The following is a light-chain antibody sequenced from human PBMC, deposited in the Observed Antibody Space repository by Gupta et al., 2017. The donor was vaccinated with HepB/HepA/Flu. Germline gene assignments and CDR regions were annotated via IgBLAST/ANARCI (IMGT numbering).Light chain of an antibody. CDR3: QHRFNSPT. Sequence: EIVLTQSPATLSLSPGERATLSCRASQSVSSYLAWYQQKPGQAPRLLIYAASNRATGIPARFSGSGSGTDFTLTISSLEPEDFAVYYCQHRFNSPTFGGGTKVEI. CDR1: QSVSSY. J-gene: IGKJ4*01. V-gene: IGKV3-11*01. CDR2: AAS.